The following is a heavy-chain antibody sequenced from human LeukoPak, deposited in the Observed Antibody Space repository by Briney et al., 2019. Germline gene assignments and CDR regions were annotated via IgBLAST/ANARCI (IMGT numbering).Heavy chain of an antibody. J-gene: IGHJ4*02. CDR3: ARVQSAVRGIQGPFDL. D-gene: IGHD3-10*01. CDR1: GFTFSTYA. V-gene: IGHV3-64*01. CDR2: IKNNGGGT. Sequence: HPGGSLRLSCAASGFTFSTYAMHWVRQAPGKGLEYVSAIKNNGGGTYYASSVQGRFTVSRDNSRSTLYLQMDSLRPDDMAIYYCARVQSAVRGIQGPFDLWGQGTLVTVS.